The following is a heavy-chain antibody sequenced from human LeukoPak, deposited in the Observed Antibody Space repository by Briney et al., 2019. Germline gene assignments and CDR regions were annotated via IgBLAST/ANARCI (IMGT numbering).Heavy chain of an antibody. Sequence: PGGSLRLSCAASGFTFSSYWMNWVRQAPGKGLEWVANINQGGSAKYYVDSVKGRFTFSRDNAMNSLSLQMNSLRAEDTAVYYCARDVHGGAFDYWGQGTLVTVSS. CDR1: GFTFSSYW. D-gene: IGHD4-23*01. V-gene: IGHV3-7*01. CDR3: ARDVHGGAFDY. J-gene: IGHJ4*02. CDR2: INQGGSAK.